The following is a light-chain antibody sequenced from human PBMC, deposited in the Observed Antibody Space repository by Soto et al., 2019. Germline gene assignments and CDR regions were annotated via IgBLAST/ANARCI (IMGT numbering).Light chain of an antibody. CDR3: QQYYSYPPT. CDR1: QGISSY. J-gene: IGKJ1*01. Sequence: AIRMTQSPSPLSASTGDRVTITCRASQGISSYLAWYQQKPGKAPKLLIYAASTLQSGVPSRFSGSGSRTDFTLTISCLQSEDCATYYCQQYYSYPPTFGQGTKVDIK. V-gene: IGKV1-8*01. CDR2: AAS.